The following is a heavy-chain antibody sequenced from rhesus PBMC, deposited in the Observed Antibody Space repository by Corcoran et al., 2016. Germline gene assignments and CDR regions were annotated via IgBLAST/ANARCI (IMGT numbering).Heavy chain of an antibody. J-gene: IGHJ4*01. CDR1: GFTFSDYY. V-gene: IGHV3-178*01. D-gene: IGHD6-25*01. CDR3: AREGGSWRFDY. Sequence: EVQLVESGGGLAKPGGSLRLSCAAYGFTFSDYYMDWVRQSPGKGLELVSRISNGGGSTWYADSVKGRFTISRENAKNTLYLQMNSLRAEDTAVYYCAREGGSWRFDYWGQGVLVTVSS. CDR2: ISNGGGST.